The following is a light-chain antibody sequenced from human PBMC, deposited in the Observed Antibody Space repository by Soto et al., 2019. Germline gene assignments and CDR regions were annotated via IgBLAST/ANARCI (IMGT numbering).Light chain of an antibody. CDR2: EVS. V-gene: IGLV2-14*01. J-gene: IGLJ1*01. Sequence: ALTQPASVSGSPGQSITISCTGTSSDVGGYNYVSWYQQQSGKAPKLMIHEVSNRPSGVSSRFSGSKSGNTASLTISGLQAEDEADYYCSSYTSSRAYVFGIGTKVHRP. CDR3: SSYTSSRAYV. CDR1: SSDVGGYNY.